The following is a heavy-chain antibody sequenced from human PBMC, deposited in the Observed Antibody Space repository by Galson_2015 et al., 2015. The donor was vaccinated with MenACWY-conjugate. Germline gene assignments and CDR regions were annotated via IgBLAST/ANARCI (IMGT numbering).Heavy chain of an antibody. CDR1: GFTFRTFT. D-gene: IGHD4-17*01. CDR3: ARGRVNNDGEFDY. CDR2: FAPRGSPV. V-gene: IGHV3-48*02. Sequence: SLSLSCAASGFTFRTFTMNWVRQAPGKGPEWVAFFAPRGSPVYYVDSVKGRFTISRDNARNSLYLQMNSLREADTAVYYCARGRVNNDGEFDYWGQGTLVTVSS. J-gene: IGHJ4*02.